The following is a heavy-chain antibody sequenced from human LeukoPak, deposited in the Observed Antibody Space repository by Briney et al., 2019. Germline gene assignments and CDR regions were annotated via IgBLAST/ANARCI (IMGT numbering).Heavy chain of an antibody. CDR3: AREGTLRYFDTDAFDI. CDR2: ISSSGSTI. D-gene: IGHD3-9*01. Sequence: PGGSLRLSCAASGFTFSSYEMNWVRQAPGKGLEWVSYISSSGSTIYYADSVKGRFTISRDNAKNSLYLQMNSLRGEDTAVYYCAREGTLRYFDTDAFDIWGQGTMVTVSS. CDR1: GFTFSSYE. V-gene: IGHV3-48*03. J-gene: IGHJ3*02.